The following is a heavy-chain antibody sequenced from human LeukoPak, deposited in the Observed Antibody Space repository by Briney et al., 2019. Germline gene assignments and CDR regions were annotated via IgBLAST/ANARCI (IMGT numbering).Heavy chain of an antibody. J-gene: IGHJ4*02. D-gene: IGHD3-22*01. V-gene: IGHV4-59*01. CDR1: GGSINSYY. CDR2: IHYSGST. Sequence: SETLSLTCTVSGGSINSYYWSWIRQPPGTGLEWIGYIHYSGSTNYNPSLKSRVTISVDTSKKQFSLKLSSVTAADTAVYYCARVRDRSGYFYDFDYWGQGTLVTVSS. CDR3: ARVRDRSGYFYDFDY.